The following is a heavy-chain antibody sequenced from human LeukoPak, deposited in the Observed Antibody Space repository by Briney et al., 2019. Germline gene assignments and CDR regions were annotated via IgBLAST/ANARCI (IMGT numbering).Heavy chain of an antibody. CDR3: ARGSGWYYH. J-gene: IGHJ5*02. CDR2: IYYSGST. D-gene: IGHD6-19*01. CDR1: GASISSYY. Sequence: PSETLSLTCTVSGASISSYYWTWIRQPPGKGLEWIGYIYYSGSTNYSPSLKSRVTMSVDTSKNQFSLKLSSVTAADTAVYYCARGSGWYYHWGQGTLVTVSS. V-gene: IGHV4-59*01.